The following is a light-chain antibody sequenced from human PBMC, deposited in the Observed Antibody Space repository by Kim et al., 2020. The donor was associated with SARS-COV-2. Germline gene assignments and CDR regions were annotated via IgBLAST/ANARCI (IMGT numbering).Light chain of an antibody. Sequence: DMVIPQSPDSLALSLGERATITCKSSQSILFNSNNNDLLAWYQQKPGQPPKVLIYWASTRAFGVPDRFSASGSGTDFTLTISSLQAEDVAVYYCLQYFNTPYTFGQGTKLEI. J-gene: IGKJ2*01. CDR1: QSILFNSNNNDL. CDR3: LQYFNTPYT. V-gene: IGKV4-1*01. CDR2: WAS.